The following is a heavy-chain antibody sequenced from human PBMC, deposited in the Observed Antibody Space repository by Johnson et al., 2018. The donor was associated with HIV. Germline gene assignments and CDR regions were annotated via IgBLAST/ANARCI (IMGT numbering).Heavy chain of an antibody. D-gene: IGHD6-13*01. J-gene: IGHJ3*02. CDR2: ISSSGNTI. V-gene: IGHV3-11*01. CDR3: AKDKEAAGRVFDAFDI. CDR1: GFTFSDYY. Sequence: QVQLVESGGRLVQPGGSLRLSCAASGFTFSDYYMSWIRQAPGKGLEWVSYISSSGNTIYYADSVKGRFTISRDNAKNSLYLQMNSLRAEDTALYYCAKDKEAAGRVFDAFDIWGQGTMVTVSS.